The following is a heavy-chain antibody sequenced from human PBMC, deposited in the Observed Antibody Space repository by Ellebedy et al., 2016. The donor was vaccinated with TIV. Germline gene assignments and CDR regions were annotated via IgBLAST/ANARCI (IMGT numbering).Heavy chain of an antibody. V-gene: IGHV4-39*07. CDR1: GGSISSGGYF. D-gene: IGHD6-13*01. J-gene: IGHJ3*02. CDR3: VRDSSRFDAFDI. Sequence: MPSETLSLTCTVSGGSISSGGYFWNWIRQPPGKGLDWIGSIYYSGTTYFNPSLQSRVTISVDTSKNQFSLKLSSVTAADTAMYYCVRDSSRFDAFDIWGQGTTVTVSS. CDR2: IYYSGTT.